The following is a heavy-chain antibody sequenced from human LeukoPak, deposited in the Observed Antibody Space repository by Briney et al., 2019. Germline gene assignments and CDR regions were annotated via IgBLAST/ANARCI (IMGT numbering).Heavy chain of an antibody. CDR2: IGGTNGRT. D-gene: IGHD3-22*01. J-gene: IGHJ4*02. Sequence: GGSLRLSCAASGFTFSSYAMSWVRQAPGKGLEWVSAIGGTNGRTYYADSVKGRFTISRDNSKNTLYLQMNSLRDEDTAVYYCAKHYYDSSGTPRYFDYWGQGTLVTVSP. V-gene: IGHV3-23*01. CDR1: GFTFSSYA. CDR3: AKHYYDSSGTPRYFDY.